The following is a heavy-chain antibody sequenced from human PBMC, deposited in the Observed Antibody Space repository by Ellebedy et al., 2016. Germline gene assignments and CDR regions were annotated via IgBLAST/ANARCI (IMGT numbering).Heavy chain of an antibody. V-gene: IGHV4-59*01. CDR2: IYYSGST. D-gene: IGHD3-10*01. CDR3: ARDGPEEKYGSGRMDV. CDR1: GGSISSYY. Sequence: SETLSLXXTVSGGSISSYYWSWIRQPPGKGLEWIGYIYYSGSTNYNPSLKSRVTISVDTSKNQFSLKLSSVTAADTAVYYCARDGPEEKYGSGRMDVWGQGTTVTVSS. J-gene: IGHJ6*02.